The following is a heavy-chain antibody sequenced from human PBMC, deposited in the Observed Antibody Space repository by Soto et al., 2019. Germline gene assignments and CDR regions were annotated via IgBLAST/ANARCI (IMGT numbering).Heavy chain of an antibody. CDR1: GDRVSTNSAT. CDR3: VSLIGNSCLDS. V-gene: IGHV6-1*01. J-gene: IGHJ5*01. Sequence: QVQLQQSGPGLVKPAQTLSLTCASSGDRVSTNSATWDWIRQSRSRGLAWLGRTYYRSKWYNDSAVSVKGRITINPDTVNNRFSLKRHTGRHPDTAVYYCVSLIGNSCLDSWRQGPLVTFSS. D-gene: IGHD3-22*01. CDR2: TYYRSKWYN.